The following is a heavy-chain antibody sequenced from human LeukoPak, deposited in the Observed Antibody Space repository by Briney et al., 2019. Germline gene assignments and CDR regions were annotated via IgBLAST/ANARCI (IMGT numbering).Heavy chain of an antibody. CDR2: IYYSGST. V-gene: IGHV4-39*07. J-gene: IGHJ6*03. D-gene: IGHD1-26*01. CDR1: GGSISSSSYY. Sequence: SETLSLTCTVSGGSISSSSYYWGWIRQPPGKGLEWIGSIYYSGSTSYSPSLKSRVTISLDTSKNNFSLGLSSVTAADTATYYCARIPWGYSYYMDVWGKGTTVTISS. CDR3: ARIPWGYSYYMDV.